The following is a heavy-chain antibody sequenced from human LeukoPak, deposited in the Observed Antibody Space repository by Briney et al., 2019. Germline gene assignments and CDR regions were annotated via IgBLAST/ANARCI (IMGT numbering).Heavy chain of an antibody. J-gene: IGHJ4*02. CDR3: ARDTGPVDY. D-gene: IGHD4-17*01. CDR2: ISSGSSDI. Sequence: GGSLRLSCAASGFTFGSYSMNWVRQAPGKGLEWLSYISSGSSDIHYADSVKGRFTISRDNAKNSLYLQMNSLRAEDTAVYYCARDTGPVDYWGQGTLVTVSS. V-gene: IGHV3-48*01. CDR1: GFTFGSYS.